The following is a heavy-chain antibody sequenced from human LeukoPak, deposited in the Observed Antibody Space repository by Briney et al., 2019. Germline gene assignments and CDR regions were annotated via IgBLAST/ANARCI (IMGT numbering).Heavy chain of an antibody. V-gene: IGHV3-30*04. Sequence: WGSLRLSCAASRFTFSNYAMHWVRQAPGKGLEWVAVISYDGFDKYYADSGKGRFTSSRDNSKNTVPLQLNRLRAADTDVYFCARVGDYDFWSGYYPNFDYWGQGTLVTVSS. D-gene: IGHD3-3*01. CDR3: ARVGDYDFWSGYYPNFDY. CDR1: RFTFSNYA. J-gene: IGHJ4*02. CDR2: ISYDGFDK.